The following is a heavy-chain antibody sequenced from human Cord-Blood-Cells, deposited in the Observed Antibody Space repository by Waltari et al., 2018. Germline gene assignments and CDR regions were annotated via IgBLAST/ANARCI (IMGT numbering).Heavy chain of an antibody. CDR1: GGAFSSYA. CDR3: ASQYCSSTSCYPGAFDI. V-gene: IGHV1-69*09. CDR2: IIPILGIA. Sequence: QVQLVQSGAEVKKSGSSVQVSCQASGGAFSSYAISWVRQAPGQGLAWMGRIIPILGIANYAQKFQGRVTITADKSTSTAYMELSSLRSEDTAVYYCASQYCSSTSCYPGAFDIWGQGTMVTVSS. D-gene: IGHD2-2*01. J-gene: IGHJ3*02.